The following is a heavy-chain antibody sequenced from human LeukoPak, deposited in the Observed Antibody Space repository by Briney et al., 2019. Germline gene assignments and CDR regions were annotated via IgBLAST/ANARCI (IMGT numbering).Heavy chain of an antibody. J-gene: IGHJ4*02. V-gene: IGHV3-23*01. Sequence: PGGSLRLSCAASGFTFNNYAMSWVRQAPGKGLEWVSTISSSGANTYYADSVKGRFTISRDNSKNTLYLQMNSLRAEDTAVYYCAREDGDYTVDYWGQGTLVTVSS. CDR2: ISSSGANT. D-gene: IGHD4-17*01. CDR1: GFTFNNYA. CDR3: AREDGDYTVDY.